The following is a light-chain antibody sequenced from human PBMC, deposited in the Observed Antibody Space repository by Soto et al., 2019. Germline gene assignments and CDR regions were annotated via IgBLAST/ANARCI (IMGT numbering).Light chain of an antibody. CDR3: QHYNNWPPWT. V-gene: IGKV1-27*01. CDR1: QGISNY. CDR2: AAS. J-gene: IGKJ1*01. Sequence: DIQMTQSPSSLSASVGDRVTITCRASQGISNYLAWYQQKPGTVPKLLIYAASTLQSGVPSRFSGSGSGTDFTLTISSLQPEDVATYYCQHYNNWPPWTFGQGTKVEIK.